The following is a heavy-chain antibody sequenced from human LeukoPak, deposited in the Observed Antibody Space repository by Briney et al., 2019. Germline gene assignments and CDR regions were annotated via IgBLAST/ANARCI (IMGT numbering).Heavy chain of an antibody. Sequence: VGSLRLSCAASGFFFNTYWMHWVRQGPGKGLVWVSRINSDGSSTTYADSVKGRFTISRDNAKNTLYLQMNSLRAEDTAVYYCARGSYGYEYWGQGTLVTVSS. D-gene: IGHD5-18*01. CDR2: INSDGSST. V-gene: IGHV3-74*01. CDR1: GFFFNTYW. J-gene: IGHJ4*02. CDR3: ARGSYGYEY.